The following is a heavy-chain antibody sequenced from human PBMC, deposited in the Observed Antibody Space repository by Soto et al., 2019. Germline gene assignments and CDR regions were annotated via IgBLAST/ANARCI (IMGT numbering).Heavy chain of an antibody. J-gene: IGHJ2*01. CDR3: ARDVGPLSGYFDL. D-gene: IGHD2-15*01. V-gene: IGHV4-59*01. Sequence: QVQLQESGPGLVKPSETLSLTCTVSGGSISSYYWSWIRQPPGKGLEWIGCIYYSGSTNYNPSLKSRVTISVDTSTNQFSLKLSSVTAADTALYYCARDVGPLSGYFDLWGRGTLVTVSS. CDR2: IYYSGST. CDR1: GGSISSYY.